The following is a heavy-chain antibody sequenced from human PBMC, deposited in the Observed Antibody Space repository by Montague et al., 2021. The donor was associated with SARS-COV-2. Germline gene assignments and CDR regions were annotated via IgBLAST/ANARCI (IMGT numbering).Heavy chain of an antibody. CDR2: XDWDDNK. J-gene: IGHJ4*02. Sequence: PALVNPTQTLTLTCTFSGFSLSTSGMCVSWVRQPPGKALEWLALXDWDDNKFYSTSLKTRLTISKDTSKNQVVLTMTNVDPVDTATYYCARSLYDILTGYYLPFDYWGQGTLVTVSS. D-gene: IGHD3-9*01. CDR3: ARSLYDILTGYYLPFDY. CDR1: GFSLSTSGMC. V-gene: IGHV2-70*20.